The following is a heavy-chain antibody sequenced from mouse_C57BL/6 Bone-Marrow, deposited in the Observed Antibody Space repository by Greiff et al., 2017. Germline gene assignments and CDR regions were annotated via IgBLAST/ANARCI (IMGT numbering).Heavy chain of an antibody. V-gene: IGHV5-4*01. J-gene: IGHJ1*03. Sequence: EVKLVESGGGLVKPGGSLKLSCAASGFTFSSYAMSWVRQTQEKRLEWVATISDGGSYTYYPDNVKGRFTISRDNAKNNLYRQMSHLKSEDTAMYYCARDILYWYFDVWGTGITVTVSS. CDR2: ISDGGSYT. CDR1: GFTFSSYA. CDR3: ARDILYWYFDV.